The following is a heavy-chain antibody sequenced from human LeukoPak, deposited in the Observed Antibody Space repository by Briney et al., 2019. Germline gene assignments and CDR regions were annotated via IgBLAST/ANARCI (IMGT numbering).Heavy chain of an antibody. CDR2: IKTDGSGI. J-gene: IGHJ6*04. Sequence: GGSLRLSCAVSGVPFSSYWMYWVRQAPGKGLEGVAHIKTDGSGISYVESVKGRFIISRDNSRNSLYLQMNSLKVEDTAVYFCAGGNAMDVWGKGTPVTVYS. CDR3: AGGNAMDV. V-gene: IGHV3-7*03. CDR1: GVPFSSYW.